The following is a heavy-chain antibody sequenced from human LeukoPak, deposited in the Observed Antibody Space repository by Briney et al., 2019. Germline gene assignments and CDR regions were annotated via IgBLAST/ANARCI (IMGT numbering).Heavy chain of an antibody. CDR3: ARGRDQKTVAVALNY. CDR1: GYTFTTYG. CDR2: ISAYNGNT. D-gene: IGHD6-19*01. V-gene: IGHV1-18*01. J-gene: IGHJ4*02. Sequence: PSVKVSCKASGYTFTTYGISWVRQAPGQGLEWMGWISAYNGNTNYAQKLQGRVTMTTHTSTSTAYMELRRLRSDDTAVYYCARGRDQKTVAVALNYWGQGTLVTVSS.